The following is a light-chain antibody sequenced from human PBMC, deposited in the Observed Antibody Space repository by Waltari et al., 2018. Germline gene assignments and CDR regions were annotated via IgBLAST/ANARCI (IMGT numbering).Light chain of an antibody. J-gene: IGKJ1*01. Sequence: DIQMTQSPSSLSASVGDRVTITCRASQSISNYLSWYQQQPRQAPNLLIYGASKLQSGVSSRFSGRGSGADFTLTISSLQPEEFANYYCQQSDSLPWTFGQGTKVEIK. V-gene: IGKV1-39*01. CDR3: QQSDSLPWT. CDR2: GAS. CDR1: QSISNY.